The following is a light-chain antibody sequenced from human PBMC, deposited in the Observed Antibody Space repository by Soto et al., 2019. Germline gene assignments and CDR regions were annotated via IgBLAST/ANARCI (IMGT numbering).Light chain of an antibody. J-gene: IGKJ1*01. CDR3: QKYDCAPRT. CDR1: QGISNY. Sequence: DIQMTQSPSSLSASVGDRVTISCRASQGISNYLAWYQQKPGKVPKLLIYAASTLQSGLPSRFSGSGSGTDFTLAISGLQPEDVGTYYCQKYDCAPRTFGQGTKVEIK. CDR2: AAS. V-gene: IGKV1-27*01.